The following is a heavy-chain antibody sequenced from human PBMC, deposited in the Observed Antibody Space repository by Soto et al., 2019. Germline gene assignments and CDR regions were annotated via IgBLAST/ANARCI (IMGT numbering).Heavy chain of an antibody. CDR3: AKGRYGDSSAIDY. V-gene: IGHV3-23*01. CDR2: IGGRGGST. J-gene: IGHJ4*02. CDR1: GFTFSSCT. Sequence: PGGSLGLSCAVSGFTFSSCTMNWVRQAPGKGLEWVSAIGGRGGSTYYADSVKGRFTISRDNSKNTLYLQMSSLRAEDTAVYYCAKGRYGDSSAIDYWGQATLVTVSS. D-gene: IGHD3-22*01.